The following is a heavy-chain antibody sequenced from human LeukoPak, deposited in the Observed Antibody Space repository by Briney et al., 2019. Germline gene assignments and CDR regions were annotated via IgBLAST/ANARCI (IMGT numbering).Heavy chain of an antibody. CDR1: AFTVTGSC. Sequence: GGCVRLVWAVSAFTVTGSCVDWVRQASGEGREWVARIRSQANNYATAYGASVKVRVTISRDDSQNTEYMHMNSLNTEDTDVYYCPLPQDRGWFGYWGQGTLVTVSS. CDR2: IRSQANNYAT. D-gene: IGHD7-27*01. CDR3: PLPQDRGWFGY. J-gene: IGHJ5*01. V-gene: IGHV3-73*01.